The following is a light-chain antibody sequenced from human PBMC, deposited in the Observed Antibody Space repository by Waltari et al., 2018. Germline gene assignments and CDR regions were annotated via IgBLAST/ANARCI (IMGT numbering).Light chain of an antibody. Sequence: EMVLTQSPCTASLSPGERATLSDRASQSVSRSYSAWYQQKPGQAPRLLIYGASSRAPGVPDRFRGRGSVTDFTLTISRLEPEDLAVYYCQQYSSSLWTFGQGTKVEIK. CDR2: GAS. V-gene: IGKV3-20*01. CDR3: QQYSSSLWT. CDR1: QSVSRSY. J-gene: IGKJ1*01.